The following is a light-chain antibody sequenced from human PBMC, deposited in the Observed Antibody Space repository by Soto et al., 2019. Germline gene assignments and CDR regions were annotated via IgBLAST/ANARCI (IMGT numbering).Light chain of an antibody. CDR2: GAS. CDR1: QTVSSNY. J-gene: IGKJ5*01. CDR3: QQYGNSLSIT. Sequence: EIVLTQSPGTLSLSPGERATLSCRATQTVSSNYLAWYQQKPGQAPRLLIYGASSRATDIPDRFSGSGSGTDFTLTISRLEPEDFAVYYCQQYGNSLSITFGQGTRLEIK. V-gene: IGKV3-20*01.